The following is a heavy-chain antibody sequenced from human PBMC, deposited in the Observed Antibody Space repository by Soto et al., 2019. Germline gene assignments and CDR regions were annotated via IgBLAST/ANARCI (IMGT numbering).Heavy chain of an antibody. V-gene: IGHV4-34*01. CDR1: GGSFSGYY. Sequence: PSETLSLTCAVYGGSFSGYYWSWIRQPPGKGLEWIGEINHSGSTNYNPSLKSRVTISVDTSKNQFSLKLSSATAADTAVYYCARAVRYFDWPPAYWGQGTLVTVSS. D-gene: IGHD3-9*01. J-gene: IGHJ4*02. CDR3: ARAVRYFDWPPAY. CDR2: INHSGST.